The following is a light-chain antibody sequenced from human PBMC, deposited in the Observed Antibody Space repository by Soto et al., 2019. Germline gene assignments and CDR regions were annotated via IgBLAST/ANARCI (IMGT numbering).Light chain of an antibody. Sequence: ERLVTKSPDTLTVAQGEGVTLSCRASQSVSSKLAWYQQKPGQAPTILLYGASTRHTGIPARFCGSGSGTELTRIISSLQSEDAAAYYCPQYSSSRWTFGLGTRVEIK. J-gene: IGKJ1*01. V-gene: IGKV3-15*01. CDR3: PQYSSSRWT. CDR2: GAS. CDR1: QSVSSK.